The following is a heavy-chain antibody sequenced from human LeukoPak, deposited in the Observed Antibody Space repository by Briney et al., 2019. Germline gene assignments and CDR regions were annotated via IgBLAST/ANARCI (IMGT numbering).Heavy chain of an antibody. J-gene: IGHJ4*02. CDR2: ISVSGDNT. V-gene: IGHV3-23*01. D-gene: IGHD6-13*01. CDR1: GFTFSSYA. CDR3: AKDTAIGAAAYYFDY. Sequence: GGSLRLSCAASGFTFSSYAMSWVRQPPGKGLEWVSGISVSGDNTYYADSAKGRFTISRDNSKNTPYLQITSLRAEDTAVYYCAKDTAIGAAAYYFDYWGQGTLVTVSS.